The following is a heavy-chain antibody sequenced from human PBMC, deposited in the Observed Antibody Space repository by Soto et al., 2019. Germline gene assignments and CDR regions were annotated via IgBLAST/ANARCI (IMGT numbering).Heavy chain of an antibody. V-gene: IGHV4-61*01. D-gene: IGHD2-2*01. Sequence: SATLSLTCSVSGGSVSSGTYYWSWIRQPPGKGLEWIGYIYYSGSTNYNPSLKSRVAILVDTSKNQFFLKLSSVTAADTAVYFCASLRYCSSISCYGAFDFWGQGTMVTVSS. J-gene: IGHJ3*01. CDR2: IYYSGST. CDR3: ASLRYCSSISCYGAFDF. CDR1: GGSVSSGTYY.